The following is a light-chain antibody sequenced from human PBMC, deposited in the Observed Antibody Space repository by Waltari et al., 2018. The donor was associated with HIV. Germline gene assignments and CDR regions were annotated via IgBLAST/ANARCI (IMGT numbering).Light chain of an antibody. Sequence: QSALTQPASVSGSPGQSITIPCTGTNSDVGGFNYVSWYQQHPDKAPKLVIFEVNKRPSGVSNRFSGSKSGNTASLTISGLQAEDEADYYCSSYTSSRTLVFGGGTKLTVL. J-gene: IGLJ3*02. CDR3: SSYTSSRTLV. CDR2: EVN. V-gene: IGLV2-14*01. CDR1: NSDVGGFNY.